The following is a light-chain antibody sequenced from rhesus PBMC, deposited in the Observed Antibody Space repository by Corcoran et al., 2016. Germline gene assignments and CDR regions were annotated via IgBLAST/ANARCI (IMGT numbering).Light chain of an antibody. CDR3: QHYHSFPYS. CDR1: QSLLDTSNHKHS. CDR2: WTS. V-gene: IGKV4-1*01. J-gene: IGKJ2*01. Sequence: DIVMTQSPDSLAVSLGERVTINCRSSQSLLDTSNHKHSLAWYPKNPGQAPKMLIYWTSIRESGVPTQFRGSGSGTYFTLTISGRQAEEVAVYFCQHYHSFPYSFGQGTKVEIK.